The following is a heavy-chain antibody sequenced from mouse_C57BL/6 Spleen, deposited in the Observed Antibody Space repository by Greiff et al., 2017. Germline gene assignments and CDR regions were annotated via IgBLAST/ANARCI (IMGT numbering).Heavy chain of an antibody. V-gene: IGHV1-64*01. D-gene: IGHD1-1*01. J-gene: IGHJ3*01. CDR3: ARPGGSSPWFAY. Sequence: QVQLQQPGAELVKPGASVKLSCKASGYTFTSYWMHWVKQRPGQGLEWIGMIHPNSGSTNYNEKFKSKATLTVDKSSSTAYMQLRSLTSEDSAVYYCARPGGSSPWFAYWGQGTLVTVSA. CDR1: GYTFTSYW. CDR2: IHPNSGST.